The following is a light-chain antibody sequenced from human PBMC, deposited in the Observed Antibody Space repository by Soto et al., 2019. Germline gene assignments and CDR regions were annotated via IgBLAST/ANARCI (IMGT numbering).Light chain of an antibody. Sequence: DIQMTQSPSTLSGSVGDRVTITCRASQTISSWLAWYQQKPGKAPKLLIYKASTLKSGVPSRFSGSGSGTEFTLTISSLQADDFATYYFQHYNSYSEAFGQGTKVEIK. J-gene: IGKJ1*01. V-gene: IGKV1-5*03. CDR3: QHYNSYSEA. CDR2: KAS. CDR1: QTISSW.